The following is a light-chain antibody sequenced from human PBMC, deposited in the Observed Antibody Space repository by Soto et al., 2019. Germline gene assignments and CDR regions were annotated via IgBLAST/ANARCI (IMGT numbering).Light chain of an antibody. J-gene: IGLJ2*01. CDR2: DDS. Sequence: SYELTQPPSVSVAPGQTARITCGGNDIGSYSVHWYQQRPGQAPVLDVYDDSDRPSGIPERFSGSNSGNTATLAISRVEVGDEADYYCQVWDSSSDHAVFGGGTKLTVL. CDR3: QVWDSSSDHAV. V-gene: IGLV3-21*02. CDR1: DIGSYS.